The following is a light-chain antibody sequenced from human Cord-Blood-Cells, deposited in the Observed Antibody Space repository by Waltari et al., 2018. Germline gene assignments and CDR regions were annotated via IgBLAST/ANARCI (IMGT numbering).Light chain of an antibody. CDR1: SSDVGGYNY. V-gene: IGLV2-8*01. CDR2: EVS. J-gene: IGLJ3*02. CDR3: SSYAGSNRV. Sequence: QSALTQPPSASGSPGQSVTISCTGTSSDVGGYNYVSWYPQHPGKAPKLMIYEVSKRPSGLPDRFSGSKSGNTASLTVSGLQAEDEADYYCSSYAGSNRVFGGGTKLTVL.